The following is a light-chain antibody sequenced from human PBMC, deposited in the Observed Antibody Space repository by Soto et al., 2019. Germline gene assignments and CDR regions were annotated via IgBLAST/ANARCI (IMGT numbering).Light chain of an antibody. CDR1: QSISTW. CDR2: KAS. Sequence: DIQMTQSPSTLSASVGDTVTITCRASQSISTWLAWYQQKPGKAPKLLIYKASSLQSGVPSRFRGIGSGTEFTLTIRSLQPDDFAAYYCQQYNFYSRTFGQGTKVELK. J-gene: IGKJ1*01. V-gene: IGKV1-5*03. CDR3: QQYNFYSRT.